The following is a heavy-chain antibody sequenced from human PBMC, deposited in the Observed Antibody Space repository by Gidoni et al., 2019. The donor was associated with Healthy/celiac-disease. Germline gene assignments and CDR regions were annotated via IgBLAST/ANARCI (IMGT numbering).Heavy chain of an antibody. V-gene: IGHV3-11*05. CDR3: AGHARHMVFDY. Sequence: QVRLVESGGGLAKPGGSLRLSCAAPGFTFSDSYMSGLRQAPGKGLEWVSSISRSSKYTNYADSGKGRFTISSDNAKNSLFLQMNSLRAEDTAVYYCAGHARHMVFDYWGQGTLVTVSS. CDR2: ISRSSKYT. J-gene: IGHJ4*02. CDR1: GFTFSDSY. D-gene: IGHD2-21*01.